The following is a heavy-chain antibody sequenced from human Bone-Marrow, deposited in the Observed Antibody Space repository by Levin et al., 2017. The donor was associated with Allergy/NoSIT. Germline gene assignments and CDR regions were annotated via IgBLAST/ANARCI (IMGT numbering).Heavy chain of an antibody. Sequence: SSQTLSLTCVISGDSVSSNRSTWIWIRQSPSRGLEWLGKTYYRSKWYNDYAVSVKSRITINPDTSKNQFSLQVNSVTPEDTAVYYRARKTSLPSGSHYYFGMDVWGQGTTVTVSS. V-gene: IGHV6-1*01. D-gene: IGHD3-10*01. J-gene: IGHJ6*02. CDR1: GDSVSSNRST. CDR3: ARKTSLPSGSHYYFGMDV. CDR2: TYYRSKWYN.